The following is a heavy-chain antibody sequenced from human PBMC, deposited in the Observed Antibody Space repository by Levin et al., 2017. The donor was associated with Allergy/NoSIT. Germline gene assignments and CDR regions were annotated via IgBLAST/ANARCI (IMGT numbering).Heavy chain of an antibody. CDR3: GKDMHSSGWYVDY. CDR2: ISWNSGNI. D-gene: IGHD6-19*01. Sequence: PGGSLRLSCAASGFTFDDYAMHWVRQAPGKGLEWVSGISWNSGNIGYADSVKGRFTISRDSAKNSLYLQMNSLRAEDTALYYCGKDMHSSGWYVDYWGQGTQVTVSS. J-gene: IGHJ4*02. V-gene: IGHV3-9*01. CDR1: GFTFDDYA.